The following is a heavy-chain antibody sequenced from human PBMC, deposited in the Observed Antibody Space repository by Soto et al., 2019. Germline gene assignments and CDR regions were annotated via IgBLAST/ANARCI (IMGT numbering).Heavy chain of an antibody. Sequence: QITLKASGPTLVKPTQTLTLTCSFSGFSLSTTGVGVGWIRQSPGKALEWLAIIYWDNDKPYSPSLKSRVIITKDTSKNQVVLTVTNMDPVDTGTYYCARSLWFGELHWGQGALVTVSS. CDR2: IYWDNDK. CDR1: GFSLSTTGVG. D-gene: IGHD3-10*01. J-gene: IGHJ4*02. V-gene: IGHV2-5*02. CDR3: ARSLWFGELH.